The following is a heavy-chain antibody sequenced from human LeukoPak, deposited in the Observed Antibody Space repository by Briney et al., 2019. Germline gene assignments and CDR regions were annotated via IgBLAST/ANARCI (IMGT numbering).Heavy chain of an antibody. D-gene: IGHD4-17*01. CDR2: IKQDGSQ. CDR1: GFTFSRHW. CDR3: ARGPDFGDRLDYFDY. V-gene: IGHV3-7*01. Sequence: GGSLRLSCAASGFTFSRHWMGWVRQAPGKGLEWGASIKQDGSQYYVDSVKGRFFISRENAKNSVSLQMNSLRGEDTAVYYCARGPDFGDRLDYFDYWGQGTLVTVS. J-gene: IGHJ4*02.